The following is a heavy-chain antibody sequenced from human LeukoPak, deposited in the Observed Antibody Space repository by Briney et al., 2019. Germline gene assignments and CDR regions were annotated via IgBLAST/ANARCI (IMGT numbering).Heavy chain of an antibody. CDR1: GGTFSSYA. D-gene: IGHD2-2*01. Sequence: ASVKVSCKASGGTFSSYAISWVRQAPGQGLEWMGRINPNSGDTNYAQKFQGRVTMTRDTSISTAYMELSRLRSDDTAVYYCARDYCSSTSCLFDYWGQGTLVSVSS. J-gene: IGHJ4*02. CDR2: INPNSGDT. CDR3: ARDYCSSTSCLFDY. V-gene: IGHV1-2*06.